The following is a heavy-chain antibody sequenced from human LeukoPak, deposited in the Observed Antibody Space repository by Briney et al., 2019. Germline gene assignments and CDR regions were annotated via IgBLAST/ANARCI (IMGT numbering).Heavy chain of an antibody. CDR2: ISSSSSTI. V-gene: IGHV3-48*01. CDR1: GFTFSSYS. J-gene: IGHJ5*02. Sequence: GGSLRLSCAASGFTFSSYSTNWVRQAPGKGLEWVSSISSSSSTIYYADSVKGRFTISRDNAKNSLYLQMNSLRAEDTAVYYCARGTSGWFDPWGQGTLVTVSS. CDR3: ARGTSGWFDP. D-gene: IGHD1-1*01.